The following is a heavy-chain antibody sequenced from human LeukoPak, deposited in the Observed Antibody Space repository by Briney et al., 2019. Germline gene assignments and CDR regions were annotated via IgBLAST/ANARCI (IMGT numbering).Heavy chain of an antibody. Sequence: SETLSLTCAVYGGTFSGYYWSWIRQPPGKRLEWVGESSDSGGTNYNPSLKSRVTISADKSKNQVSLKLTSVTAADTAVYYCARDALWYYYGMDVWGQGTTVTVSS. J-gene: IGHJ6*02. CDR1: GGTFSGYY. V-gene: IGHV4-34*01. CDR3: ARDALWYYYGMDV. D-gene: IGHD3-10*01. CDR2: SSDSGGT.